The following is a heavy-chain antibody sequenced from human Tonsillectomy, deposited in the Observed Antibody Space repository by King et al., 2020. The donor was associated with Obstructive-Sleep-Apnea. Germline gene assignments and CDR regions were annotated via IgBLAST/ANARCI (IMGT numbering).Heavy chain of an antibody. CDR2: ISRSSSTI. V-gene: IGHV3-48*04. J-gene: IGHJ6*02. D-gene: IGHD3-9*01. Sequence: VQLVESGGGLVQPGGSLRLSCAASGFTFSSYSMNWVRQAPGKGLVWVYYISRSSSTIYYAYTVKGRFTISRDNATNSLYLQMNSLRAEETAVSYCARDSERYDILTGYYYYYGMDVWGQGTTVTVSS. CDR1: GFTFSSYS. CDR3: ARDSERYDILTGYYYYYGMDV.